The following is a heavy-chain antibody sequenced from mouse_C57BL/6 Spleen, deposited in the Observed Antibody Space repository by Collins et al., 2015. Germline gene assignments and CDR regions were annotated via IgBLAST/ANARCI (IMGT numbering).Heavy chain of an antibody. CDR1: GYSITSDYA. CDR2: ISYNGST. Sequence: DVQLQESGPGLVKPSQSLSLTCTVTGYSITSDYAWNWIRQFPGNKLEWMGYISYNGSTSYNPSLKSRISITRDTSKNQFFLQLNSVTTEDTATYYCARSRGNYFDYWGQGTTLTVSS. CDR3: ARSRGNYFDY. J-gene: IGHJ2*01. V-gene: IGHV3-2*02.